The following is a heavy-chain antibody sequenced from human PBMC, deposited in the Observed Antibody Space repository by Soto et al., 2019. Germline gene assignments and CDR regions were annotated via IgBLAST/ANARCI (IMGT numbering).Heavy chain of an antibody. CDR3: AREGRASTYYYDSSGYSPFDY. D-gene: IGHD3-22*01. CDR1: VGTFSSYA. J-gene: IGHJ4*02. Sequence: SVKVSCKASVGTFSSYAISWVRPARGQGLEWMGGIIPIFGTANYAQKFQGRVTITADKYTSTAYMELSSLRSEDTAVYYCAREGRASTYYYDSSGYSPFDYWGQGTLVTVSS. CDR2: IIPIFGTA. V-gene: IGHV1-69*06.